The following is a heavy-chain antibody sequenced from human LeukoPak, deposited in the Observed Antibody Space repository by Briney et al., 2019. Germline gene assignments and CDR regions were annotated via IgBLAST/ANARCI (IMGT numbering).Heavy chain of an antibody. V-gene: IGHV1-18*01. D-gene: IGHD6-19*01. J-gene: IGHJ5*02. Sequence: ASVKVSCKASGYTFTSYGISWVRQAPGQGLEWMGWISAYNGNTNYAQKLQGRVTMTTDTSTSTAYMELRSLRSDDTAVYYCARVDSGWYKENWFDPWGQGTLVIVSS. CDR2: ISAYNGNT. CDR3: ARVDSGWYKENWFDP. CDR1: GYTFTSYG.